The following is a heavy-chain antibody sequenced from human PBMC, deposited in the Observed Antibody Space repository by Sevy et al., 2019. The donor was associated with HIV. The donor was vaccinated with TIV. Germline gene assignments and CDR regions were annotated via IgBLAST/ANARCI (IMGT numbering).Heavy chain of an antibody. V-gene: IGHV3-72*01. J-gene: IGHJ4*02. D-gene: IGHD6-13*01. Sequence: GGSLRLSCAASGFTFSDHYMEWVRQAPGKGLERVGRTRNKADSYTTEYAASVKGRCTISRDDSKNSLYLQMNSLKTADPAVYYCASHAGIAAAGRVFDYWGQGSLVRVSS. CDR3: ASHAGIAAAGRVFDY. CDR1: GFTFSDHY. CDR2: TRNKADSYTT.